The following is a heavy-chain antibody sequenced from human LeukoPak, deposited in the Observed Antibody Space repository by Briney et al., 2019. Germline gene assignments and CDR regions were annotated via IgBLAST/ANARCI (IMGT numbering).Heavy chain of an antibody. Sequence: PGGSLRLSCAASGFTFDDYGMSWVRQAPGKGLEWVSGINWNADSTGYANSVKGRFTISRDNAKNSLYLEMNSLRVEDTALYYCVPTLGAAGTPLDSWGQGTLVTVSS. CDR3: VPTLGAAGTPLDS. CDR1: GFTFDDYG. D-gene: IGHD6-13*01. J-gene: IGHJ4*02. V-gene: IGHV3-20*04. CDR2: INWNADST.